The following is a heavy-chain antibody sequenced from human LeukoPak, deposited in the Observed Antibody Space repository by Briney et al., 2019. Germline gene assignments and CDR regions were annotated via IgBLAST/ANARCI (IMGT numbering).Heavy chain of an antibody. CDR2: IYYSGST. CDR1: AASISSYY. Sequence: SETLSLTCTVSAASISSYYWSWIRQPPGKGLEWIGYIYYSGSTNYTPSLKSRVTISVDTSKNQFSLKLSSVTAADTAVYYCASFNYDFWTHWGQGTLVTVSS. CDR3: ASFNYDFWTH. D-gene: IGHD3-3*01. V-gene: IGHV4-59*01. J-gene: IGHJ4*02.